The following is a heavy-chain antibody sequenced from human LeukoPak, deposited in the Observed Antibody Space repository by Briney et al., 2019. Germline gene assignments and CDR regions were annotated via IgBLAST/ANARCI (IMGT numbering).Heavy chain of an antibody. J-gene: IGHJ6*02. Sequence: GGSLRLSCAASGFTFSSYAMSWVRQAPGKGLEWVSTISGGGGSTYYADSVKGRFTISRDNSKNTLYLQMNSLRVEDTALYNCAKTLQGYYYYGLDVWGQGTTGTVSS. V-gene: IGHV3-23*01. CDR3: AKTLQGYYYYGLDV. CDR2: ISGGGGST. CDR1: GFTFSSYA.